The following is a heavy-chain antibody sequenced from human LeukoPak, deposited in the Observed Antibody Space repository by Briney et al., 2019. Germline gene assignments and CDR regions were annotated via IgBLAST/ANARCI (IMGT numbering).Heavy chain of an antibody. CDR3: TLTTLVVVYYFDY. CDR2: ISSDGTNK. Sequence: PGGSLRLSCSASGFTFSDYAMHWVRQAPGKGLEWVAVISSDGTNKYYAESVRGRFTISRDNSANTLYLYMNNLTGADTSVYYCTLTTLVVVYYFDYWGQGTLVTVSS. CDR1: GFTFSDYA. J-gene: IGHJ4*02. V-gene: IGHV3-30*04. D-gene: IGHD1/OR15-1a*01.